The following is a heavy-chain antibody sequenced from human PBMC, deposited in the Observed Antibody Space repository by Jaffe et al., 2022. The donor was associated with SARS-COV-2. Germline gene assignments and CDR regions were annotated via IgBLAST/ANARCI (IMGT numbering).Heavy chain of an antibody. CDR3: TTDLERYMITFGGVIADDY. CDR2: IKSKTDGGTT. J-gene: IGHJ4*02. V-gene: IGHV3-15*01. CDR1: GFTFSNAW. Sequence: EVQLVESGGGLVKPGGSLRLSCAASGFTFSNAWMSWVRQAPGKGLEWVGRIKSKTDGGTTDYAAPVKGRFTISRDDSKNTLYLQMNSLKTEDTAVYYCTTDLERYMITFGGVIADDYWGQGTLVTVSS. D-gene: IGHD3-16*02.